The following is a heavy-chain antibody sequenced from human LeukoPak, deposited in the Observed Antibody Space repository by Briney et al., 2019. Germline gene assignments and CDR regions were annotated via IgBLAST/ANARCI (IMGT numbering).Heavy chain of an antibody. J-gene: IGHJ5*02. CDR1: GFTFSSYS. CDR2: ISSSSNYI. D-gene: IGHD3-22*01. CDR3: ARDRSGHYYDSSGYKPDSWFDP. Sequence: PGGSLRLSCAASGFTFSSYSMNWVRQAPGKGLEWVSSISSSSNYIYYADSVKGRFTISRDNAKNSLYLQMNSLRAEDTAVYYCARDRSGHYYDSSGYKPDSWFDPWGQGTLVTVSS. V-gene: IGHV3-21*01.